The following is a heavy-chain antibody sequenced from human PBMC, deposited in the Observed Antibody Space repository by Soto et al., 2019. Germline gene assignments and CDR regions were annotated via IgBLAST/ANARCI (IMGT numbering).Heavy chain of an antibody. J-gene: IGHJ5*02. CDR2: IYWNDDK. CDR3: AHRLISNRGKTKTKNWFDP. D-gene: IGHD3-16*01. Sequence: SGPTLVNPTQTLTLTCTFSGFSLSTSGVGVGWIRQPPGKALEWLALIYWNDDKRYSPSLKSRLTITKDTSKNQVVLTMTNMDPVDTATYCCAHRLISNRGKTKTKNWFDPWGQGNLVTVSS. V-gene: IGHV2-5*01. CDR1: GFSLSTSGVG.